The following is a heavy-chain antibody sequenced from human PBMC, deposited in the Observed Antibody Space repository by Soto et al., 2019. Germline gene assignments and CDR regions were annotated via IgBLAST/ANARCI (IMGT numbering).Heavy chain of an antibody. D-gene: IGHD2-21*01. Sequence: QVQLVQSGPEVKTPGASVRVSCKSSGYTFGAYYINWVRQAPGQGLEWMGWVSTLSWGTNIAQRFQGRLRLTSDSSINTVFMELSRLRSGDTALYFCAREFDSGDLGLDLWGQGTTVSVSS. CDR3: AREFDSGDLGLDL. V-gene: IGHV1-2*02. CDR2: VSTLSWGT. CDR1: GYTFGAYY. J-gene: IGHJ6*02.